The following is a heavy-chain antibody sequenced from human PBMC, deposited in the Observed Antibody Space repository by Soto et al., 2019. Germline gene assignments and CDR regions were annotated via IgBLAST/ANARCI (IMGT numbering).Heavy chain of an antibody. Sequence: QVQLVQSGAELKKPGASVKVSCKASGYTFSNYDMNWVRQATGQGPEWIGWVNPNNGDTGYAQKFQGRVTLTTDISTTPSYLELTSLRSEVTAIYYFSKVSIKGSAIDFDYWGQGTLITVSS. CDR2: VNPNNGDT. V-gene: IGHV1-8*01. CDR3: SKVSIKGSAIDFDY. D-gene: IGHD3-10*01. CDR1: GYTFSNYD. J-gene: IGHJ4*02.